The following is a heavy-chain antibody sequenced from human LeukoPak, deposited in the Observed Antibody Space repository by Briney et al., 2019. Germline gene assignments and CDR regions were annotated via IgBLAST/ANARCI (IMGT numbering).Heavy chain of an antibody. CDR1: GGSISSSSYY. CDR3: ASFSQHFDY. CDR2: IYYSGST. Sequence: SETLSLTCTVSGGSISSSSYYWGWIRQPPGKGLEWIGSIYYSGSTYYNPSLKSRVTISVDTSKNQFSLKLSSVTAADTAVYYCASFSQHFDYWGQGTLVTVSS. D-gene: IGHD3-3*01. V-gene: IGHV4-39*07. J-gene: IGHJ4*02.